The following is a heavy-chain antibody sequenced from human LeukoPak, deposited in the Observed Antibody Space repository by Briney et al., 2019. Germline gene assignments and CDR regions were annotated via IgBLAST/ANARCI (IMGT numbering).Heavy chain of an antibody. Sequence: SETLSLTCSVSGGSISSRSYYWGWIRQPPGKGLEWIGSIYYSGSTYYNPSLKSRVTISVDTSKNQFSLRLSSVTAADTAVYYCARGLSRLYYFDYWGQGTLVTVSS. CDR3: ARGLSRLYYFDY. J-gene: IGHJ4*02. D-gene: IGHD3-16*02. CDR1: GGSISSRSYY. CDR2: IYYSGST. V-gene: IGHV4-39*07.